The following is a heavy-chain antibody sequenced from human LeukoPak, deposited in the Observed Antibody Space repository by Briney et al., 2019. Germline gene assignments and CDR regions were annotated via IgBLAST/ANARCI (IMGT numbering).Heavy chain of an antibody. J-gene: IGHJ4*02. CDR2: ISGSSGST. V-gene: IGHV3-23*01. Sequence: GGSLRLSCAASGFTFSAYAMSWVRQAPGKGLEWVSVISGSSGSTYYADSVKGRFTISRDNSKSTLYLQMNGLRAEDTAVYYCAREAANFDYWGQGTLVTVSP. CDR1: GFTFSAYA. CDR3: AREAANFDY.